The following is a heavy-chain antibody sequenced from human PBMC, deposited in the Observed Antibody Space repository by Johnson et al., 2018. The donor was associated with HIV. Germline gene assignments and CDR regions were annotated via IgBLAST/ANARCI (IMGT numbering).Heavy chain of an antibody. V-gene: IGHV3-66*02. D-gene: IGHD3-10*01. J-gene: IGHJ3*02. CDR1: GFTVSSYY. Sequence: VQLVESGGGLVRQGASLRLSCAASGFTVSSYYMSWVRQAPGKGLEWVSVIYSGGTPSYADSVKGRFTISRDNSKNTLFLQMNTLRAEDTAVYYCWRYYFGAGSYYNPDAFDIWGQGTMVIVSS. CDR2: IYSGGTP. CDR3: WRYYFGAGSYYNPDAFDI.